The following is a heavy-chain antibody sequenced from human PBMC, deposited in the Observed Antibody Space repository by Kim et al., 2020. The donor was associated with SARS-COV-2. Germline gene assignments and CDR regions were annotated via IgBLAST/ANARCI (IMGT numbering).Heavy chain of an antibody. CDR2: ISYDGSNK. Sequence: GGSLRLSCAASGFTFSSYGMHWLRQAPGKGLEWVAVISYDGSNKYYADSVKGRFTISRDNSKNTLYLQMNSLRAEDTAVYYCAKEGAKDYYDSSGYYGDAFDIWGQGTMVTVSS. CDR3: AKEGAKDYYDSSGYYGDAFDI. J-gene: IGHJ3*02. V-gene: IGHV3-30*18. CDR1: GFTFSSYG. D-gene: IGHD3-22*01.